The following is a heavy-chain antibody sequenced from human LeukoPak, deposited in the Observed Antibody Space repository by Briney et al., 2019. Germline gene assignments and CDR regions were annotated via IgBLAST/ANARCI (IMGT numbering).Heavy chain of an antibody. J-gene: IGHJ4*02. CDR3: ARGPDYDILADYFDY. Sequence: PGGSLRLSCAASGFTFSSYWMHWVRQVPGKGLFWVSRLNMDESSRDYADSVRGRFTISRDNSKNTLFLQMNSLRPEDTAVYYCARGPDYDILADYFDYWGQGTLVTVSS. V-gene: IGHV3-74*01. CDR2: LNMDESSR. D-gene: IGHD3-9*01. CDR1: GFTFSSYW.